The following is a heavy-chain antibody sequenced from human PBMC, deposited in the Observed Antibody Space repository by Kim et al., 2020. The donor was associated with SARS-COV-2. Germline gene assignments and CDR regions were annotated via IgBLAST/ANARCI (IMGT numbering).Heavy chain of an antibody. V-gene: IGHV4-34*01. J-gene: IGHJ2*01. D-gene: IGHD2-2*01. Sequence: SETLSLTCAVYGGSFSGYYWSWIRQPPGKGLEWIGEINHSGSTNYNPSLKSRVTISVDTSKNQFSLKLSSVTAADTAVYYCARTHCSSTSCYFGYFDLWGRGTLVTVSS. CDR1: GGSFSGYY. CDR3: ARTHCSSTSCYFGYFDL. CDR2: INHSGST.